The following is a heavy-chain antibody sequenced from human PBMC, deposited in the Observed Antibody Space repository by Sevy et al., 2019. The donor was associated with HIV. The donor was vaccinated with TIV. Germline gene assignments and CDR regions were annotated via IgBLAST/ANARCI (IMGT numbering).Heavy chain of an antibody. CDR2: INHSGST. CDR1: GGSFSGYY. CDR3: ARVPTMVRAKAFDY. D-gene: IGHD3-10*01. Sequence: SETLSLTCAVYGGSFSGYYWSWIRQPPGKGLEWIGEINHSGSTNYNPSLKSRVTISVDTSKNQFSLKLGSVTAADTAVYYCARVPTMVRAKAFDYWGQGTLVTVSS. V-gene: IGHV4-34*01. J-gene: IGHJ4*02.